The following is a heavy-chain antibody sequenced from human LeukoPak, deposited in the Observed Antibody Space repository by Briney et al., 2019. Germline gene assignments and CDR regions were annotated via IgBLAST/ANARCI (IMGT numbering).Heavy chain of an antibody. Sequence: SETLSLTCTVSGGSISGYFWTWIRQPAGKGLEWIGRIYSSGSNNYNPSLKSRVTISVDTSKNQFSLKLSSVTVADTAVYYCARGAYYYDSSGYYQPWGQGTLVTVSS. J-gene: IGHJ4*02. CDR3: ARGAYYYDSSGYYQP. CDR1: GGSISGYF. V-gene: IGHV4-4*07. CDR2: IYSSGSN. D-gene: IGHD3-22*01.